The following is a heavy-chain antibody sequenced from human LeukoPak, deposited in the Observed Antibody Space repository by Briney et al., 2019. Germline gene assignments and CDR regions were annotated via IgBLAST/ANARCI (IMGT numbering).Heavy chain of an antibody. CDR1: GFTFSGSA. V-gene: IGHV3-73*01. Sequence: GGSLRLSCAASGFTFSGSAMHWVRQASGKGLEWVGRIRSKANSYATAYAASVKGRFTISRDDSKNTAYLQMNSLKTEDTAVYYCTRHLDPEDLYCSSTSCYLLFDYWGRGTLVTASS. J-gene: IGHJ4*02. CDR3: TRHLDPEDLYCSSTSCYLLFDY. CDR2: IRSKANSYAT. D-gene: IGHD2-2*01.